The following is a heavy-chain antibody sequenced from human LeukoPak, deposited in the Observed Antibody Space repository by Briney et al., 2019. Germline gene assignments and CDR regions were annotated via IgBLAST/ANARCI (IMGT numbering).Heavy chain of an antibody. J-gene: IGHJ4*02. CDR3: ARDLGYSYGTGRNY. V-gene: IGHV4-34*01. CDR1: GGSFSGYY. CDR2: INHSGST. D-gene: IGHD5-18*01. Sequence: SETLSLTCAVYGGSFSGYYWSWIRQPPGKGLEWIGEINHSGSTNYNPSLKSRVTISVDTSKNQFSLKLSSVTAADTAVYYCARDLGYSYGTGRNYWGQGTLVTVSS.